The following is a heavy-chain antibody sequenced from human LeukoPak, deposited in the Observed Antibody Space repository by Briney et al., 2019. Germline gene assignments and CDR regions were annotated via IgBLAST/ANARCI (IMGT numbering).Heavy chain of an antibody. Sequence: GGSLRLSCAASGFTFSSYSMNWVRQAPGKGLEWVSSISSSSSYIYYADSVKGRFTISRDNSKNTLYLQMNSLRAEDTAVYYCAKTRPLDSSSWSHGDYWGQGTLVTVSS. J-gene: IGHJ4*02. CDR3: AKTRPLDSSSWSHGDY. CDR2: ISSSSSYI. CDR1: GFTFSSYS. V-gene: IGHV3-21*04. D-gene: IGHD6-13*01.